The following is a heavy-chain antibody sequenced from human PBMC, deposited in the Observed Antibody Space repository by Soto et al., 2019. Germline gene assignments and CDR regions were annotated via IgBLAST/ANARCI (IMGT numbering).Heavy chain of an antibody. V-gene: IGHV4-61*01. CDR2: IYYSGST. CDR1: GGSVSSGSYY. J-gene: IGHJ4*02. D-gene: IGHD3-10*01. Sequence: QVQLQESCPGLVKPSETLSLTCTVSGGSVSSGSYYWSWIRQPPGKGLEWIGYIYYSGSTNYNPSLKSRVTISVDTSKNQFSLKLSSVTAADTAVYYCARDLTPGSFDYWGQGTLVTVSS. CDR3: ARDLTPGSFDY.